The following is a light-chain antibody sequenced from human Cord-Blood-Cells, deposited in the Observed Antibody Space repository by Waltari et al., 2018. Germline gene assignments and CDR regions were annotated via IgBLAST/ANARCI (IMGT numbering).Light chain of an antibody. Sequence: QSALTQPPPAPGPPGHSVTISCTGTSSNGDGYNSSSWYQQHPGNAPKLMIYEVSKGPSGVLDRFSGSKSGNTASLTVSGLQAEDEADYYCSSYAGSNNLVFGGGTKLTVL. CDR1: SSNGDGYNS. J-gene: IGLJ2*01. CDR3: SSYAGSNNLV. V-gene: IGLV2-8*01. CDR2: EVS.